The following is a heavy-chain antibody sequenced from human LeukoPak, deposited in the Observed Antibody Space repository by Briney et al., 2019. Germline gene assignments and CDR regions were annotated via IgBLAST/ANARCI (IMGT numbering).Heavy chain of an antibody. Sequence: ASVKVSCKASGYTFTSCAMHWVRQAPGQRLEWMGWINAGNGDTKYSQKFQGRVTITRDTSASTGYMELSSLRSEDTAVYYCGRDVRGMTTAYFDSWGQGTLVTVSS. CDR1: GYTFTSCA. J-gene: IGHJ4*02. V-gene: IGHV1-3*01. CDR3: GRDVRGMTTAYFDS. CDR2: INAGNGDT. D-gene: IGHD4-11*01.